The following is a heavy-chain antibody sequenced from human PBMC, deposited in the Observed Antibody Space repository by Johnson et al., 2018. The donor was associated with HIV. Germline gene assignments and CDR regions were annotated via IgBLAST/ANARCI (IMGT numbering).Heavy chain of an antibody. CDR2: VYSGGST. Sequence: VLLVESGGGLVQPGGSLRLSCAASRFTVNSNYMSWVRQAPGKGLEWVSVVYSGGSTSYADSVKGRFTISRDNSKNTLYLQMNSLRVEDTAVYYCAKAYTYGAFDIWGQGTMVTVSS. CDR3: AKAYTYGAFDI. D-gene: IGHD5-18*01. V-gene: IGHV3-66*01. J-gene: IGHJ3*02. CDR1: RFTVNSNY.